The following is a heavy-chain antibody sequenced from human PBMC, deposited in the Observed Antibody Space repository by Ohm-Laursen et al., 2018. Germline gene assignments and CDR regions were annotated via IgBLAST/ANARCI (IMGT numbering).Heavy chain of an antibody. Sequence: SETLSLTCTVYGGSFSGYYWSWIRQPPGKGLEWIGEINHSGSTNYNPSLKSRVTISVDTSKNQFSLNLRSVTAADTAVYYCARASSSSYNWYFDLWGRGTLVTVSS. CDR2: INHSGST. J-gene: IGHJ2*01. CDR1: GGSFSGYY. CDR3: ARASSSSYNWYFDL. D-gene: IGHD3-22*01. V-gene: IGHV4-34*01.